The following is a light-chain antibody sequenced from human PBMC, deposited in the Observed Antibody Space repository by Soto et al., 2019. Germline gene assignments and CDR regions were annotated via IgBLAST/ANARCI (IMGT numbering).Light chain of an antibody. Sequence: DIQMTQSPSSLSASVGDRVTITCRASQSISSYLNRYQQKTGKDPKLLIYAASSLQSGVPSRFSGSGSGTDFNLTISSLQTEDCATYDCQQGYSTPRTFGQGTKGDIK. V-gene: IGKV1-39*01. J-gene: IGKJ1*01. CDR1: QSISSY. CDR3: QQGYSTPRT. CDR2: AAS.